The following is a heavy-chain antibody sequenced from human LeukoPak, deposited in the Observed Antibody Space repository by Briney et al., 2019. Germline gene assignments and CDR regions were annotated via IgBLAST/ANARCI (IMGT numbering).Heavy chain of an antibody. CDR2: ISGSGGNT. V-gene: IGHV3-23*01. CDR3: ANDGKGAPVAGTGYFDY. Sequence: GASLRLSCAASGFTFSSYAMSWVRQAPGKGLEWVSVISGSGGNTYYADSVKGRFTISRDNSKNTLYLQMNSLRAEDTAIYYCANDGKGAPVAGTGYFDYWGQGTLVTVSS. J-gene: IGHJ4*02. CDR1: GFTFSSYA. D-gene: IGHD6-19*01.